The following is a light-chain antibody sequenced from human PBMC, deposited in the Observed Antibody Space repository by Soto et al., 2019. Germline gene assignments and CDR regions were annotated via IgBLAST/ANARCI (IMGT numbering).Light chain of an antibody. J-gene: IGKJ1*01. CDR1: QSVSSTY. CDR2: GTS. V-gene: IGKV3-20*01. CDR3: HQCSMSPRT. Sequence: EIVLTQSTGTLSLSPGERATLSCRASQSVSSTYLPWYQQKPGQAPRILVYGTSSRATGIPDRFSGSGSGTDFTLTISRLEPEDSAVYYCHQCSMSPRTFRQGTKVEIK.